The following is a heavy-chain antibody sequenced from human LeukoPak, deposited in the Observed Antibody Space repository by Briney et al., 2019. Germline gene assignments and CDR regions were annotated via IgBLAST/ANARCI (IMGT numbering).Heavy chain of an antibody. CDR2: ISYDGSNK. Sequence: GGSLRLSCAASGFTFSSYGMHWVRQAPGKGLEWVAVISYDGSNKYYADSVKGRFTISRDNSKNTLYLQMNSLRAEDTAVYYCAKDGHRGYSYGFALDYWGQGTLVTVSS. CDR3: AKDGHRGYSYGFALDY. V-gene: IGHV3-30*18. CDR1: GFTFSSYG. J-gene: IGHJ4*02. D-gene: IGHD5-18*01.